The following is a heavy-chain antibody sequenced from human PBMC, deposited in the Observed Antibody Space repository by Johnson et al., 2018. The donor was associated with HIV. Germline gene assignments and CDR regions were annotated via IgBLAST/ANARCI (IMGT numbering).Heavy chain of an antibody. CDR3: TTCSRSGAFDI. D-gene: IGHD6-13*01. CDR1: GFSFSSYG. Sequence: QVQLVESGGGVVQPGRSLRLSCAASGFSFSSYGMHWVRQLPGKGLEWVAVIWYDGSNKSYADSVKGRFTISRDNSKDTLYLQMNSLKTEDTAVYYCTTCSRSGAFDIWGQGTMVTVSS. CDR2: IWYDGSNK. V-gene: IGHV3-33*01. J-gene: IGHJ3*02.